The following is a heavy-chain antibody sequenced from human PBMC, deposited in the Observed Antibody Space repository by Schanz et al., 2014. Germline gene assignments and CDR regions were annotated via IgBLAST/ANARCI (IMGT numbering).Heavy chain of an antibody. CDR2: ITGTGTV. Sequence: EVHLVESGGGLVQPGGSLRLSCAASGFTFSGYSMNWVRQALGKGLEWISYITGTGTVMYADSVKGRFTISRDNGKNSLSLQMNSLRVEDTAIYYCARDSNGDDGYRFWFDSWGQGILVTVSS. V-gene: IGHV3-48*01. CDR3: ARDSNGDDGYRFWFDS. D-gene: IGHD4-17*01. CDR1: GFTFSGYS. J-gene: IGHJ5*01.